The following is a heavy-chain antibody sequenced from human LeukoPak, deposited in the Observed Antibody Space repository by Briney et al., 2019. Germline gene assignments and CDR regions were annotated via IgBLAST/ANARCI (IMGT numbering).Heavy chain of an antibody. CDR2: LHPNSGGT. Sequence: ASGKLSCTVSGYTFTGYYMPWVRQAPGQGLEWMGWLHPNSGGTIYAQKSQGRVAMTMDTSIRTAHMERRRPGSDDTAVFYCGSDDSRGFYGWGPGTMVTASS. CDR1: GYTFTGYY. CDR3: GSDDSRGFYG. J-gene: IGHJ3*01. D-gene: IGHD3-10*01. V-gene: IGHV1-2*02.